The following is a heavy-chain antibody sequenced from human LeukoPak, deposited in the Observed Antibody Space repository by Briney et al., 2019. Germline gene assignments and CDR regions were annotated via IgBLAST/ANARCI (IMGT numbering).Heavy chain of an antibody. CDR3: ARGPGYSSSYGVDY. V-gene: IGHV1-8*03. Sequence: ASVKVSCKASGYTFTSYDINWVRQATGQGLEWMGWMNPSSGNTGYAQKFQGRVTITRNTSISTAYMELSSLRSEDTAVYYCARGPGYSSSYGVDYWGQGTLVTVSS. CDR2: MNPSSGNT. J-gene: IGHJ4*02. CDR1: GYTFTSYD. D-gene: IGHD6-13*01.